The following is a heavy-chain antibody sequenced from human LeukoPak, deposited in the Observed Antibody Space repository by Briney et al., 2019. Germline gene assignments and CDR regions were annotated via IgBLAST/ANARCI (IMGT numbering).Heavy chain of an antibody. D-gene: IGHD6-19*01. J-gene: IGHJ4*02. Sequence: GGSLRLSCAASGFTFSSYAMSWVRQAPGKGLEWVSAISGSGGSTYYADSVKGRFTISRDNSKNTLYLQMNSRRAEDTAVDYCAKDAVAYSSGHTHFDYWGQGTLVTVSS. CDR1: GFTFSSYA. CDR3: AKDAVAYSSGHTHFDY. CDR2: ISGSGGST. V-gene: IGHV3-23*01.